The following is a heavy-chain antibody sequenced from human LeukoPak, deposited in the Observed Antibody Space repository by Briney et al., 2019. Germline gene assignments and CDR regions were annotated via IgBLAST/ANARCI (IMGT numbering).Heavy chain of an antibody. CDR3: ARDPSSGATYFDY. J-gene: IGHJ4*02. CDR2: INHSGST. Sequence: SETLSLTCAVYGGSFSGYYWSWIRQPPGKGLEWIGEINHSGSTNYNPSLKSRVTISVDTSKNQFSLKLSSVTAADTAVYYCARDPSSGATYFDYWGQGTLVTVSS. V-gene: IGHV4-34*01. CDR1: GGSFSGYY. D-gene: IGHD1-26*01.